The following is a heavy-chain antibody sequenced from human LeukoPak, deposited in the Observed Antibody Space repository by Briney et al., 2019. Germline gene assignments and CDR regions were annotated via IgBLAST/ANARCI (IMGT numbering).Heavy chain of an antibody. CDR2: IHNSGTT. V-gene: IGHV4-34*01. CDR3: ARRYYYNLGSFPFDF. J-gene: IGHJ4*02. CDR1: GGPFSGYF. D-gene: IGHD3-10*01. Sequence: SETLSLTCSVSGGPFSGYFWSWVRQSSGKGLEWIGEIHNSGTTNYNPSLNSRVTISEDTSKNQFYLNLSSVTAADTAVYYCARRYYYNLGSFPFDFWGQGTLVTVSS.